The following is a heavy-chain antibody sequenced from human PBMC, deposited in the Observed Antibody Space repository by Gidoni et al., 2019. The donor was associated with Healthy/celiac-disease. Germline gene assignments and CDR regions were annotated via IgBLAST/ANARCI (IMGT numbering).Heavy chain of an antibody. CDR3: ASPMIGLA. V-gene: IGHV3-11*01. J-gene: IGHJ5*02. Sequence: QVQLVESGGGLVKHGGSLRLSCAASGFTFSDYYMSWIRQAPGKGLEWVSYISRSGSTIYYADSVKGRFTISRDNAKNSYLQMNSLRAEDTAVCYCASPMIGLAWGQGTLVTVSS. CDR1: GFTFSDYY. CDR2: ISRSGSTI. D-gene: IGHD3-22*01.